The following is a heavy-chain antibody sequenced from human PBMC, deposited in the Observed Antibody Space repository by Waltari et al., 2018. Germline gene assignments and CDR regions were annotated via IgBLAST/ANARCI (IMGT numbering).Heavy chain of an antibody. Sequence: QVQLQQSGPRLVKPSETLSLTCSVSGGSVSTYYWNWIRQSPGKGLESIGYIFYGGSTKYNPSRGSRVRIALDTSKNQFSLKLSSVTAADTAVYYCARWVNYDASGPLLGYYMDVWGKGTTVTVSS. D-gene: IGHD3-22*01. CDR3: ARWVNYDASGPLLGYYMDV. CDR2: IFYGGST. CDR1: GGSVSTYY. J-gene: IGHJ6*03. V-gene: IGHV4-59*02.